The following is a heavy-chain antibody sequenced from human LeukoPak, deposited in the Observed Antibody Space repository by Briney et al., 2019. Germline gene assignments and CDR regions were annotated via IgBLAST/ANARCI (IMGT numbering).Heavy chain of an antibody. CDR3: AKDDAWGRYKD. CDR1: GFTFSTYN. D-gene: IGHD3-16*01. J-gene: IGHJ1*01. CDR2: ISSSSTFM. Sequence: PGGSLRLSCAASGFTFSTYNMNWVRQAPGKGLEWVSSISSSSTFMYYADSVKGRFTISRDNSKNTVSLQMNSLRGDDTAVYYCAKDDAWGRYKDWGQGTLVTVSS. V-gene: IGHV3-21*04.